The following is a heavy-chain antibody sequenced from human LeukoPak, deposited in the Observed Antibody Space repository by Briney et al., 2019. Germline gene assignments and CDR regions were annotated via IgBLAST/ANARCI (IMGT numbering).Heavy chain of an antibody. D-gene: IGHD2-15*01. CDR1: GDSVSSNSAA. CDR2: TYYRSKWYN. J-gene: IGHJ6*02. V-gene: IGHV6-1*01. CDR3: ARGDCSGGSCYPDYYYYYYGMDV. Sequence: SQTLSLTCAISGDSVSSNSAAWNWIRQSPSRGLEWLGRTYYRSKWYNDSAVSVKSLITIKPDTSKNQFSLQLNSVTPEDTAVYYCARGDCSGGSCYPDYYYYYYGMDVWGQGTTVTVSS.